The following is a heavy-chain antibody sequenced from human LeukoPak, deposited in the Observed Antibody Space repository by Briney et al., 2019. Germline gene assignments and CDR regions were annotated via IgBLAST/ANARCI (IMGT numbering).Heavy chain of an antibody. CDR3: ARERAAAAGPPLYYFDY. CDR2: INPSGGST. J-gene: IGHJ4*02. D-gene: IGHD6-13*01. CDR1: GYTFTGYY. Sequence: ASVKVSCKASGYTFTGYYIHWVRQAPGQGLEWMGIINPSGGSTSYAQKFQGRVTMTRDTSTSTVYMELSSLRSEDTAVYYCARERAAAAGPPLYYFDYWGQGTLVTVSS. V-gene: IGHV1-46*01.